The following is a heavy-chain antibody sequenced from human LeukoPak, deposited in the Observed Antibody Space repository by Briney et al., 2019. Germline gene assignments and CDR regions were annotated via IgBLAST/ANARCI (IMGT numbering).Heavy chain of an antibody. CDR3: ARDNERRLTAAGTAAFDL. Sequence: PSETLSLTCTVSGGSISNYYWSWIRQPPGKGLEWIGYIYYSGSTSYTPSLKSRATISLDRSKNQLSLNLTSVTAADTAMYYCARDNERRLTAAGTAAFDLWGRGTLVTVSS. D-gene: IGHD6-13*01. CDR1: GGSISNYY. V-gene: IGHV4-59*12. CDR2: IYYSGST. J-gene: IGHJ2*01.